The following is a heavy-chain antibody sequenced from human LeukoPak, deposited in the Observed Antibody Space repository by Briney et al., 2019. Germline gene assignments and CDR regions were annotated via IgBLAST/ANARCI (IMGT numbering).Heavy chain of an antibody. D-gene: IGHD2-8*01. CDR1: GYTFTSYG. CDR3: ARVHYLGTNGVRHHDAFDI. J-gene: IGHJ3*02. Sequence: ASVKVSCKASGYTFTSYGISWVRQAPGQGLEWMGWISSYNGNTKYAQKLQGRVTMTTDTSTSTAYMELRSLRSDDTAVYYCARVHYLGTNGVRHHDAFDIWGQGTMVTVSS. V-gene: IGHV1-18*01. CDR2: ISSYNGNT.